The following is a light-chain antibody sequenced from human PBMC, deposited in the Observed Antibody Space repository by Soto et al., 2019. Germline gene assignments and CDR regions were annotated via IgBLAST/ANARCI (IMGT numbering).Light chain of an antibody. J-gene: IGLJ1*01. Sequence: QSVLTQPRSVSGSPGQSVTIPCTGTRTDVGGYNYVSWYQQHPGKVPKLMIYDVSKRPSGVPDRFCGSKSGNTASLTISGLQAEDEADYYCCSYAGRDTLYVFGSRTKLTVL. CDR2: DVS. CDR3: CSYAGRDTLYV. V-gene: IGLV2-11*01. CDR1: RTDVGGYNY.